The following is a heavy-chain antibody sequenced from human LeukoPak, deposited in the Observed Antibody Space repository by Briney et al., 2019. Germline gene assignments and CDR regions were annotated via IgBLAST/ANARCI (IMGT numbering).Heavy chain of an antibody. J-gene: IGHJ4*02. Sequence: GGSLRLSCAASGFTFSSYDMHWVRQAPGKGLEWVAFIRYDGSNKYYTDSVKGRFTISRDNPKNTVYLQMNSLRDEDTAVYYCAEDGAGRHYFDYWGQGTLVTVSS. D-gene: IGHD3-16*01. V-gene: IGHV3-30*02. CDR2: IRYDGSNK. CDR1: GFTFSSYD. CDR3: AEDGAGRHYFDY.